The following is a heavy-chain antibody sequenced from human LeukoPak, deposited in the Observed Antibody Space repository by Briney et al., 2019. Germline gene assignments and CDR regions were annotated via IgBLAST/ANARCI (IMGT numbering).Heavy chain of an antibody. V-gene: IGHV4-39*07. D-gene: IGHD3-22*01. CDR2: IYYSGST. Sequence: SETLSLTCTVSGGSISSSSYYWGWIRQPPGKGLEWIGSIYYSGSTYYNPSLKSRVTISVDTSKNQFSLKLSSATAADTAVYYCARDPYYYDSSGYDYWGQGTLVTVSS. CDR3: ARDPYYYDSSGYDY. CDR1: GGSISSSSYY. J-gene: IGHJ4*02.